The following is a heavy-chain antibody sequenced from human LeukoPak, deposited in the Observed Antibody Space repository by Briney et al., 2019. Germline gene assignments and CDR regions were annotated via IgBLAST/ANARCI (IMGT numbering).Heavy chain of an antibody. V-gene: IGHV6-1*01. CDR3: AKSTGPIDY. D-gene: IGHD1-1*01. Sequence: SQTLSLTCVISVDSVYSNSAAWNWIRQSPSRGLEWLGRTYYRSKWSTYYAVSVKSRISINRDTSKNQISLQLNSVTPEDTAVYYCAKSTGPIDYWGQGTLVTVSS. CDR2: TYYRSKWST. J-gene: IGHJ4*02. CDR1: VDSVYSNSAA.